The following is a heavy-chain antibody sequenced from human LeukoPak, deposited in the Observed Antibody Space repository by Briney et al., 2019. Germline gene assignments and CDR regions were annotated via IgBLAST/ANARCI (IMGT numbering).Heavy chain of an antibody. CDR1: GFTLSQYW. CDR2: TKQDGSEI. D-gene: IGHD3-10*01. J-gene: IGHJ4*02. CDR3: VRGPVYGHDY. Sequence: GGSLRLSCALSGFTLSQYWMSWVRQAPGKGLEWVANTKQDGSEIHYVDSVKGRFTISRDNAKNSLYLQMNSLRVEDTAVYYCVRGPVYGHDYWGQGTLVTVSS. V-gene: IGHV3-7*01.